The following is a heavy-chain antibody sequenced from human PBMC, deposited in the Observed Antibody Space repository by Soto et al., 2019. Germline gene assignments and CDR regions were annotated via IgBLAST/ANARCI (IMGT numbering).Heavy chain of an antibody. CDR1: GFTFSSYA. J-gene: IGHJ6*02. Sequence: RLSCAASGFTFSSYAMHWVRQAPGKGLEWVAVISYDGSNKYYADSVKGRFTISRDNSKNTLYLQMNSLRAEDTAVYYCAREVGVPAAHRTYYYYYGMDVWGQGSTVTV. V-gene: IGHV3-30-3*01. CDR3: AREVGVPAAHRTYYYYYGMDV. D-gene: IGHD2-2*01. CDR2: ISYDGSNK.